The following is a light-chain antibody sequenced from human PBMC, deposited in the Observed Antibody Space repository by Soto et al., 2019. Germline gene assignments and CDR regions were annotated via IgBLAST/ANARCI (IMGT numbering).Light chain of an antibody. CDR3: QQYNNWPLT. CDR1: QSISSN. J-gene: IGKJ4*01. V-gene: IGKV3-15*01. Sequence: ETVMTQSPATLSVSPGERATLSCMASQSISSNLAWFQQKPGQAPRLLIYDASTMATGFPVRFSGSGSGTEFTLTISSLQSEDFAVYYCQQYNNWPLTFGGGTKVDI. CDR2: DAS.